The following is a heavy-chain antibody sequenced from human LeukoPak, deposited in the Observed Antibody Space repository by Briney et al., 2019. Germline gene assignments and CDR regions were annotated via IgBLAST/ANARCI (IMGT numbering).Heavy chain of an antibody. CDR3: AKDTIAVAGYFDY. CDR2: IRYDGSNK. J-gene: IGHJ4*02. V-gene: IGHV3-30*02. D-gene: IGHD6-19*01. Sequence: GGSLRLSCAASGFTFSDYAMTWVRQAPGKGLEWVAFIRYDGSNKYYADSVKGRFTISRDNSKNTLYLQMNSLRAEDTAVYYCAKDTIAVAGYFDYWGQGTLVTVSS. CDR1: GFTFSDYA.